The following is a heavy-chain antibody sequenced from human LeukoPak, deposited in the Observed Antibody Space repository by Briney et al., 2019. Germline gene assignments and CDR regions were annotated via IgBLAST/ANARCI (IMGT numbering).Heavy chain of an antibody. CDR1: GYTFTSYG. CDR3: ARAIMITFGGVIGHNWFDP. CDR2: ISAYNGNT. Sequence: GASVKVSCKASGYTFTSYGISWVRQAPGQGLEWMGWISAYNGNTNYAQKLQGRVTMTTDTSTSTAYMELRSLRSDDTVVYYCARAIMITFGGVIGHNWFDPWGQGTLVTISS. D-gene: IGHD3-16*02. V-gene: IGHV1-18*01. J-gene: IGHJ5*02.